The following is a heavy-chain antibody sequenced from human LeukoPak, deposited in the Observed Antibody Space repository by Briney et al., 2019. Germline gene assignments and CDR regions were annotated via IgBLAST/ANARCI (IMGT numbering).Heavy chain of an antibody. CDR1: GGSISSNY. CDR2: MYPSGST. J-gene: IGHJ2*01. D-gene: IGHD1-1*01. Sequence: SETLSLTCTASGGSISSNYWNWIRQPAGKGLEWIGRMYPSGSTNYNPSLNSRVTMSVDTSKNQFSLELSSVTAADSAVYYCARDRGGYNWYFDLWGRGTLVTVSS. CDR3: ARDRGGYNWYFDL. V-gene: IGHV4-4*07.